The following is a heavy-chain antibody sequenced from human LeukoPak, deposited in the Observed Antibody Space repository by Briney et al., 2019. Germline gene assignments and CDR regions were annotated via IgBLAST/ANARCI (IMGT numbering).Heavy chain of an antibody. Sequence: GESLKISCKGSGYSFTSYWIAWVRQMPGKGLEWMGIIYPGDSDTRYNPSFQGQVTISADKSINTAYLQWNSLKASDTAMYFCARPPQGTTGSKGFDHWGQGTLVTVSS. J-gene: IGHJ4*02. CDR2: IYPGDSDT. CDR3: ARPPQGTTGSKGFDH. CDR1: GYSFTSYW. V-gene: IGHV5-51*01. D-gene: IGHD1-1*01.